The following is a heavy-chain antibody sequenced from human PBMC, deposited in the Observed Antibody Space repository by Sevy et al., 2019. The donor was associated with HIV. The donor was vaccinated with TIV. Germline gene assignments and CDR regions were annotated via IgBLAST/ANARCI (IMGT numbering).Heavy chain of an antibody. J-gene: IGHJ5*02. CDR1: GFTFGDYA. CDR2: IRSKAYGGTT. Sequence: GGSLRLSCTASGFTFGDYAMSWFRQAPGKGLEGVGFIRSKAYGGTTEYAASVKGRFTISRDDSKSIAYLKMNGLKTDDTAVYYCTRRRDRFDPWGQGTLVTVSS. V-gene: IGHV3-49*03. CDR3: TRRRDRFDP.